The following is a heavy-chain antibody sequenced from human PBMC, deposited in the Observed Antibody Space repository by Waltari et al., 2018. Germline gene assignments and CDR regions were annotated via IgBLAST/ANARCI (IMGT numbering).Heavy chain of an antibody. CDR2: ISSSGTT. Sequence: QLQLQESGPGLVKPSETLSLTCTVSGGSISSGSYYWGWIRQPPGRGRESIGYISSSGTTYYHWSLKSRVTMSVDTSRDQYSRSLRSVAAADTAVYYCARYYGNGEGWLDPWGQGTLVTVSS. CDR3: ARYYGNGEGWLDP. CDR1: GGSISSGSYY. J-gene: IGHJ5*02. D-gene: IGHD3-3*01. V-gene: IGHV4-39*07.